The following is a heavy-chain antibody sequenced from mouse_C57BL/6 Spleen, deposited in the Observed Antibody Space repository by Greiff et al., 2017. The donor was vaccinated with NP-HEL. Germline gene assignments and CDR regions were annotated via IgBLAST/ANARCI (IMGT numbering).Heavy chain of an antibody. CDR1: GYTFTSYW. CDR3: ARVAYDSYFDY. CDR2: IHPNSGST. Sequence: QVQLKQPGAELVKPGASVKLSCKASGYTFTSYWMHWVKQRPGQGLEWIGMIHPNSGSTNYNEKFKSKATLTVDKSSSTAYMQLSSLTSEDSAVYYCARVAYDSYFDYWGQGTTLTVSS. D-gene: IGHD2-4*01. V-gene: IGHV1-64*01. J-gene: IGHJ2*01.